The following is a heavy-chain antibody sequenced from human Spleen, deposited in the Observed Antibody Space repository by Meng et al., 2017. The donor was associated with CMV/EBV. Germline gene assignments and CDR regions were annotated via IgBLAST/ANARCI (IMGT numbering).Heavy chain of an antibody. V-gene: IGHV2-5*01. J-gene: IGHJ4*02. CDR2: INWNDDK. CDR3: AHGTYFYDSSGQTFDN. CDR1: GFSLTISGVG. D-gene: IGHD3-22*01. Sequence: SGPTLVQPTPTLTLTCTFSGFSLTISGVGVGWIRQPPGQALEWLALINWNDDKRYSPSLKNRLTITKDTSKNQVVLRMTNMDPVDTATYYCAHGTYFYDSSGQTFDNWGQGTLVTVSS.